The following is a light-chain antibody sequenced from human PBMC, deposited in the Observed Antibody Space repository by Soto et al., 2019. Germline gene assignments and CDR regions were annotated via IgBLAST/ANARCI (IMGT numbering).Light chain of an antibody. J-gene: IGKJ3*01. CDR1: QGVSANY. CDR2: GAS. Sequence: EVVLTQSPGTLSLSPGDRATLSCRASQGVSANYLAWYQQKLGQAPRLLIYGASSRATGTPDRFSGNGSGTDFTLTISRLEPEDFAVCYCHQYGSTPFTFGPGTKVDIK. V-gene: IGKV3-20*01. CDR3: HQYGSTPFT.